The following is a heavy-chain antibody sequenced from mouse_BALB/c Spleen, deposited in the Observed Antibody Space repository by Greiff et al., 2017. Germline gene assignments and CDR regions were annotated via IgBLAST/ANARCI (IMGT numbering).Heavy chain of an antibody. V-gene: IGHV1-9*01. D-gene: IGHD2-2*01. Sequence: QVQLQQSGAELMKPGASVKISCKATGYTFSSYWIEWVKQRPGHGLEWIGEILPGSGSTNYNEKFKGKATFTADTSSNTAYMQLSSLTSEDSAVYYCARYYGYDGGDYYAMDYWGQGTSVTVSS. J-gene: IGHJ4*01. CDR2: ILPGSGST. CDR3: ARYYGYDGGDYYAMDY. CDR1: GYTFSSYW.